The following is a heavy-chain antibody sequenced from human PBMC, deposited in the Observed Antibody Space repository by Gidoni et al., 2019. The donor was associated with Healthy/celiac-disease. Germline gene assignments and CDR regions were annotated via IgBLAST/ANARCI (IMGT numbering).Heavy chain of an antibody. V-gene: IGHV4-39*01. Sequence: GSISSSSYYWGWIRQPPGKGLEWIGSIYYSGSTYYNPSLKSRVTISVDTSKNQFSLKLSSVTAADTAVYYCARPKGHYYYGMDVWGQGTTVTVSS. CDR2: IYYSGST. CDR3: ARPKGHYYYGMDV. CDR1: GSISSSSYY. J-gene: IGHJ6*02.